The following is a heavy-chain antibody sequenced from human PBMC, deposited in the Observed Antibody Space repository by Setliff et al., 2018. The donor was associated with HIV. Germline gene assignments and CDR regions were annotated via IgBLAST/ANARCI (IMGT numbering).Heavy chain of an antibody. CDR2: IYYSGST. CDR3: ARESVGYYDTSGFFN. J-gene: IGHJ4*02. D-gene: IGHD3-22*01. Sequence: PSETLSLTCTVSGGSISRYYWSWIRQPPGKGLEWIGYIYYSGSTNYNPSLKSRVTISVDTSKKQFSLRLSSVTAADTAVYFCARESVGYYDTSGFFNWGQGTLVTVPS. V-gene: IGHV4-59*01. CDR1: GGSISRYY.